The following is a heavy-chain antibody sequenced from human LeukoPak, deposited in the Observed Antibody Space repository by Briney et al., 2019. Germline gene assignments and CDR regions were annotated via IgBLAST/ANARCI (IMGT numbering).Heavy chain of an antibody. CDR1: GFTFSISA. J-gene: IGHJ4*02. D-gene: IGHD5-24*01. CDR3: ARETRVRWTDY. V-gene: IGHV3-23*01. Sequence: GGSLRLSCAASGFTFSISAMSWVRQAPGKGLEWVSGISDSGGSTFYADSVKGRFTISRDNSKNILYLQMNSLRAEDTAVYYCARETRVRWTDYWGQGILVTVSS. CDR2: ISDSGGST.